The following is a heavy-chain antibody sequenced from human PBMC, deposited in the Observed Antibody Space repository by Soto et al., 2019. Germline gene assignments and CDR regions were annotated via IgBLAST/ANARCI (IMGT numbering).Heavy chain of an antibody. J-gene: IGHJ4*02. CDR1: GYTFTDYG. CDR2: IHTYNGNT. Sequence: QVQLVQSGAEVKKPGASVKVYCKASGYTFTDYGISWVRQAPGQGLEWMGWIHTYNGNTNYAQKVQCRVTMTTYSSTSTAYMELRSLRSDDTAVYYCARDAQYSSRWHPIDYWGQGTLVTVSS. CDR3: ARDAQYSSRWHPIDY. D-gene: IGHD6-19*01. V-gene: IGHV1-18*01.